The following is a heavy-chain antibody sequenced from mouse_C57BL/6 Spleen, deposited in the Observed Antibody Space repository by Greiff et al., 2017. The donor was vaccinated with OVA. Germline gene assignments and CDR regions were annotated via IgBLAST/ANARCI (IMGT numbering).Heavy chain of an antibody. J-gene: IGHJ2*01. D-gene: IGHD2-4*01. CDR2: IHPNSGST. CDR1: GYTFTSYW. CDR3: ASPIYYEYDGAYFDY. V-gene: IGHV1-64*01. Sequence: QVQLQQPGAELVKPGASVKLSCKASGYTFTSYWMHWVKQRPGQGLEWIGMIHPNSGSTNYNEKFKSKATLTVDKSSSTAYMQLSSLTSEDSAVDYCASPIYYEYDGAYFDYWGQGTTLTVSA.